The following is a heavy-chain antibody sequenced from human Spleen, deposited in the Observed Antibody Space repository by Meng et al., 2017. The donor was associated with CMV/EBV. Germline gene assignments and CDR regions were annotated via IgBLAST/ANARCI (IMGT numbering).Heavy chain of an antibody. CDR1: DSGSSNNAA. CDR2: TNYRTKWNN. CDR3: TRSSVRGVNWFDP. J-gene: IGHJ5*02. D-gene: IGHD3-10*01. Sequence: DSGSSNNAAWNWIRQSPSRGLEWLGRTNYRTKWNNDYAISEKSRITINQDTSKNQFSLQLNSVTPEDTAVYYCTRSSVRGVNWFDPWGQGTLVTVSS. V-gene: IGHV6-1*01.